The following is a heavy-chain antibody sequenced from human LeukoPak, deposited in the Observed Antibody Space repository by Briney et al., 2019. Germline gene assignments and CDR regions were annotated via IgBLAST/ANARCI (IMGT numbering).Heavy chain of an antibody. CDR2: INPNSGNT. D-gene: IGHD5-24*01. J-gene: IGHJ3*02. CDR1: GYTFTGYY. Sequence: ASVKVSCKASGYTFTGYYIHWVRQAPGQGLEWMGWINPNSGNTNYAQKFQGRVTVTRDTSISTAYMELSGLTSDDTAVYYCAREESAFGIWGQGTMVTVSS. V-gene: IGHV1-2*02. CDR3: AREESAFGI.